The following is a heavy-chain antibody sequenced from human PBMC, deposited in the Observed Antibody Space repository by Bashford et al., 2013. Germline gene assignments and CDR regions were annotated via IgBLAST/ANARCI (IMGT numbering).Heavy chain of an antibody. CDR1: GFTFGDYA. Sequence: GGSLRLSCTASGFTFGDYAMSWVRQAPGKGLEWVGFIRSKAYGGTTEYAASVKGRFTISRDDSKSIAYLQMNSLKTEDTAVYYCTRVFEYSSSSGSNYYYYGMDVWGQGTTVTVSS. D-gene: IGHD6-6*01. V-gene: IGHV3-49*04. J-gene: IGHJ6*02. CDR2: IRSKAYGGTT. CDR3: TRVFEYSSSSGSNYYYYGMDV.